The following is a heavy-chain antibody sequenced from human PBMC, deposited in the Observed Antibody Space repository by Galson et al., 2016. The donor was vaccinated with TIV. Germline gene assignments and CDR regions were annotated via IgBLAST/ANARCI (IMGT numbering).Heavy chain of an antibody. V-gene: IGHV4-34*01. J-gene: IGHJ6*03. CDR3: AKGGPEVSIYYYYMDV. D-gene: IGHD3-10*01. CDR1: GESLRGYR. CDR2: INHNGIA. Sequence: TLSLTCGVYGESLRGYRWNWVRQSPGKGLEWMGDINHNGIATYNPSLKSRLTMSVDTSRNQFSLNLTSLTAADTSVYFCAKGGPEVSIYYYYMDVLGKGTTVTVSS.